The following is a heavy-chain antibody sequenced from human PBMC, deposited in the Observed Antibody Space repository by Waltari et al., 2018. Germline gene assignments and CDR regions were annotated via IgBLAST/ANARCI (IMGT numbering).Heavy chain of an antibody. V-gene: IGHV3-30*18. D-gene: IGHD3-10*01. CDR2: IGYDGRNK. CDR1: GLTFRSYA. Sequence: QVQLAESGGGMVQPGRSLRLSCAASGLTFRSYAIHWVRQAPGKWPGRVEVIGYDGRNKGKAGSGRWRYIIAREESRNTVYLQMSSLRTEETAIYYCVKDGTGGAGSYIDWWFDFWGRGTLVSVSS. J-gene: IGHJ2*01. CDR3: VKDGTGGAGSYIDWWFDF.